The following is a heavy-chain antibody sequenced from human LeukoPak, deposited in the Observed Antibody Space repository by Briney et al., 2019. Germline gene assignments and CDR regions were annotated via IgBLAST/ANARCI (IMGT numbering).Heavy chain of an antibody. CDR1: EGTFSSYA. D-gene: IGHD6-19*01. J-gene: IGHJ4*02. Sequence: SVKVSCKASEGTFSSYAISWVRQAPGQGLEWMGGIIPIFGTANYAQKFQGRVTITADESTSTAYMELSSLRSEDTAVYYCARGDSSGWSKFDYWGQGTLVTVSS. CDR2: IIPIFGTA. V-gene: IGHV1-69*13. CDR3: ARGDSSGWSKFDY.